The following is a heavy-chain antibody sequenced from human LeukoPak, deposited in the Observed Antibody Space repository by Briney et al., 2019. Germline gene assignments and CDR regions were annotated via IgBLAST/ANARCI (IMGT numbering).Heavy chain of an antibody. D-gene: IGHD1-14*01. CDR1: GFMFNTYD. CDR3: VVLMNH. J-gene: IGHJ4*02. Sequence: GGSLRLFCAVRGFMFNTYDVNWVRQVPGRGLEWVSYVSSGGHTLYYADSVRGRFTVSRDSASNSVSLRMNSLRAEGTGTYQCVVLMNHWGQGTPVTVST. V-gene: IGHV3-48*03. CDR2: VSSGGHTL.